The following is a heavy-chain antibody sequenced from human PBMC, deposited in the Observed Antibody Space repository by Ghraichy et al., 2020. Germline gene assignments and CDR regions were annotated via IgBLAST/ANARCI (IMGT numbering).Heavy chain of an antibody. CDR3: ARDPARGVIILYYYGMDV. V-gene: IGHV3-7*03. CDR2: IKQDGSEK. Sequence: GGSLRLSCAASGFTFSSYWMSWVRQAPGKGLEWVANIKQDGSEKYYVDSVKGRFTISRDNAKNSLYLQMNSLRAEDTAVYYCARDPARGVIILYYYGMDVWGQGNTVTVSS. CDR1: GFTFSSYW. J-gene: IGHJ6*02. D-gene: IGHD3-10*01.